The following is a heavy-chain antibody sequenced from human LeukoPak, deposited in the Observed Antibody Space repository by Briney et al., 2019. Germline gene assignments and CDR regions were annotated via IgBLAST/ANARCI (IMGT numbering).Heavy chain of an antibody. CDR3: ARGVAVGGYFDY. CDR1: GYSISSDYY. Sequence: SETLSLTCAVSGYSISSDYYWGWIRQPPGKGLEWIGSIYHSGSTYYNPSLKSRVTISVDTSKNQFSLKLSSVTAADTAVYYCARGVAVGGYFDYWGQGTLVTVSS. CDR2: IYHSGST. V-gene: IGHV4-38-2*01. J-gene: IGHJ4*02. D-gene: IGHD3-16*01.